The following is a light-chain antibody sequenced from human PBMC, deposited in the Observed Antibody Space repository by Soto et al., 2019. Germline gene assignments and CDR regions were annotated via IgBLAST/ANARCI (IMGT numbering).Light chain of an antibody. CDR2: SAS. J-gene: IGKJ1*01. Sequence: DIQMTQSPSSLSASVGERVTITCRASQGITNYLAWYQQKPGKVPKLLIYSASTLQSGVPSRFSGSGSGTDFTLTISSRQPEDVATYYCQKYDSVPETFGQGTQVEIK. CDR3: QKYDSVPET. V-gene: IGKV1-27*01. CDR1: QGITNY.